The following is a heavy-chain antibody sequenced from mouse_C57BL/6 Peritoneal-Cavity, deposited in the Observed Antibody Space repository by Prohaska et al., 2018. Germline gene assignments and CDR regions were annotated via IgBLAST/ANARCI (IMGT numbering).Heavy chain of an antibody. CDR3: MRYGNYWCFDD. CDR2: IKSDGSAI. D-gene: IGHD2-1*01. Sequence: EVHLLETGGGLVPPGGSRGLSCEGSGFTFRGFWMICVRQTPGKSIDWIGDIKSDGSAINYKPSIKERVTMIRDNDKSTLYLQMSNVRSEDTAMYFCMRYGNYWCFDDWGTGTTVTVSA. V-gene: IGHV11-2*01. CDR1: GFTFRGFW. J-gene: IGHJ1*03.